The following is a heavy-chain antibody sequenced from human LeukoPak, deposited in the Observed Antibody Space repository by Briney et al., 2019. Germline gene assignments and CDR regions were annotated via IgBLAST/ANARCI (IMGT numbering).Heavy chain of an antibody. V-gene: IGHV3-7*01. CDR1: GFTFSDYW. J-gene: IGHJ4*02. CDR2: INQDGSEK. CDR3: ARDWYSGSYPLDY. Sequence: PGGSLRLSCAASGFTFSDYWMTWVRQAPGKGLEWVANINQDGSEKYYVDSAKGRFTIPRDNAKNSLYLQMNSLRAEDTAVYYCARDWYSGSYPLDYWGQGTLVTVSS. D-gene: IGHD1-26*01.